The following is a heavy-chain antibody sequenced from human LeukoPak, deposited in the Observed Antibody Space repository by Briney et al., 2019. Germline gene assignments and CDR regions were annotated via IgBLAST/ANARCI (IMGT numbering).Heavy chain of an antibody. J-gene: IGHJ3*02. D-gene: IGHD6-19*01. CDR2: ISGSGSST. V-gene: IGHV3-23*01. Sequence: PGGSLSLSCTASGFTFSSYAMNWVRQAPGQGLEWVSCISGSGSSTSYADSVKGRFTISRDNTKNKQYLQMNSLRAADTALYYYSKDQSSGCPSAFDSWGQGTMVTVSS. CDR3: SKDQSSGCPSAFDS. CDR1: GFTFSSYA.